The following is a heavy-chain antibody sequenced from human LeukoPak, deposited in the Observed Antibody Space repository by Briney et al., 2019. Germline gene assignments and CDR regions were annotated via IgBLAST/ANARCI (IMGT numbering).Heavy chain of an antibody. CDR1: GGTFSSYT. D-gene: IGHD5-12*01. V-gene: IGHV1-69*04. CDR3: ARDYEWLRSPSPSTYYYYMDV. Sequence: ASVKVSCKASGGTFSSYTISWVRQAPGQGLEWMWRIIPILGIANYAQKFQGRVTITADESTSTAYIELSSMRSEDTAVYYCARDYEWLRSPSPSTYYYYMDVWGKGTTVTVSS. J-gene: IGHJ6*03. CDR2: IIPILGIA.